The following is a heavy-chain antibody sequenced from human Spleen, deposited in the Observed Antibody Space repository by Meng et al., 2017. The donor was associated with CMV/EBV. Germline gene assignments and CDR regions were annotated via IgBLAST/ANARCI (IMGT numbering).Heavy chain of an antibody. V-gene: IGHV3-30*04. Sequence: GESLKISCAASGFTFSSYAMHWVRQAPGKGLEWVAVISYDGSNKYYADSVKGRFTISRDNAKNSLYLQMNSLRAEDTAVYYCARRDYEPGGSNWFDPWGQGTLVTVSS. CDR2: ISYDGSNK. J-gene: IGHJ5*02. D-gene: IGHD4-17*01. CDR1: GFTFSSYA. CDR3: ARRDYEPGGSNWFDP.